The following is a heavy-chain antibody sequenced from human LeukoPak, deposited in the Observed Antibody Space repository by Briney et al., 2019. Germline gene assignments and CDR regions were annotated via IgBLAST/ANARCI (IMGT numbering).Heavy chain of an antibody. D-gene: IGHD3-22*01. J-gene: IGHJ4*02. Sequence: SETLSLTCTVSGGSISSSSYYWGWIRQPPGKGLEWIGSIYYSGSTRYNPSLKSRGTISVDTSKNQFSLKVSSVTAADTAVYYCARSSGYYYGDFDYWGQGTLVTVSS. CDR2: IYYSGST. CDR1: GGSISSSSYY. V-gene: IGHV4-39*01. CDR3: ARSSGYYYGDFDY.